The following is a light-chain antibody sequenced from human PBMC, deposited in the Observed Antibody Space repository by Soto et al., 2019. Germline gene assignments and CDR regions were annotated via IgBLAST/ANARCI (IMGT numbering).Light chain of an antibody. CDR1: QSLNSN. V-gene: IGKV3D-15*01. CDR2: GAS. J-gene: IGKJ1*01. CDR3: QQYNNWPPWT. Sequence: EAVMTQYPATLSVSPGESATLSCRASQSLNSNLAWYQQRLGQAPRLLIYGASSGATGIPDRFSGSGSGTDFTLTISSLQSEDFAVYYCQQYNNWPPWTFGQGTKVDIK.